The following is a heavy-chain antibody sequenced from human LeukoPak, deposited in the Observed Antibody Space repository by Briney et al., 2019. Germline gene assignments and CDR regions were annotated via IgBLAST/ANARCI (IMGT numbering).Heavy chain of an antibody. CDR2: IHHSGST. CDR1: GYSISSGYY. Sequence: SETLSLTCTVSGYSISSGYYWGWIRQPPGKGLEWIGSIHHSGSTYYSPSLKSRVTISVYTSKNQFSLKSSSVTAADTAVYYCARDVMVRNYYFDYWGQGTLVTVSS. CDR3: ARDVMVRNYYFDY. J-gene: IGHJ4*02. V-gene: IGHV4-38-2*02. D-gene: IGHD3-10*01.